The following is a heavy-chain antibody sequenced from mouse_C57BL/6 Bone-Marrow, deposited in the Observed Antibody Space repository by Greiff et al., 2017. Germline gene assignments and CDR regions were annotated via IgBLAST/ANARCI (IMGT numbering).Heavy chain of an antibody. V-gene: IGHV14-2*01. J-gene: IGHJ2*01. CDR1: GFNIKDYY. CDR3: AIKVYYD. D-gene: IGHD1-1*01. CDR2: IDPEDGET. Sequence: EVQLQQSGAELVKPGASVKLSCTASGFNIKDYYMHWVKQRTEQGLVWIGRIDPEDGETKYAPKFQGKATMTADTSSNTAYLQLSSLTSADTAVYYCAIKVYYDWGQGTTLTVSS.